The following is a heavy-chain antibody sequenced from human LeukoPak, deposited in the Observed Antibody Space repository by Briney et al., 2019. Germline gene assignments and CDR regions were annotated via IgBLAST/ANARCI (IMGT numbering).Heavy chain of an antibody. CDR2: INHSGST. CDR1: GGSFSGNY. Sequence: SETLSLTCAVYGGSFSGNYWSWIRQPPGKGLEWIGEINHSGSTNYNPSLKSRVTISVDTSKNQFSLKLSSVTAADTAVYYCARGRSSGWYYYYYGMDVWGQGTTVTVSS. CDR3: ARGRSSGWYYYYYGMDV. D-gene: IGHD6-19*01. V-gene: IGHV4-34*01. J-gene: IGHJ6*02.